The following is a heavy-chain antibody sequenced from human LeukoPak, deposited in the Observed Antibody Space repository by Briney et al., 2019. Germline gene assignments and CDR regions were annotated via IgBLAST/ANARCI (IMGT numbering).Heavy chain of an antibody. J-gene: IGHJ4*02. CDR1: GYSISSGYY. CDR2: IYHSGST. D-gene: IGHD4-17*01. Sequence: KPSETLSLTCTVSGYSISSGYYWGWIRQPPGKGLEWIGGIYHSGSTYYNPSLKSRVTISVDTSKNQFSLKLSSVTAADTAVYYCARVPTVTFFDYWGQGTLVTVSS. V-gene: IGHV4-38-2*02. CDR3: ARVPTVTFFDY.